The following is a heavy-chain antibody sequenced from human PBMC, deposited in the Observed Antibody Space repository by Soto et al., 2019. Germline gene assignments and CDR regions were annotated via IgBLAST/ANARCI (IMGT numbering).Heavy chain of an antibody. D-gene: IGHD4-17*01. CDR1: GFTFGDYG. CDR3: ATSTTVTTIWFDP. V-gene: IGHV3-49*03. CDR2: IRTKAFGGTT. Sequence: GGSLRLSCSASGFTFGDYGVSWFRQAPGQGLEWVGYIRTKAFGGTTEYAASAKGRFIISRDDSKSIAYLQMNSLKTEDTAVYYCATSTTVTTIWFDPWGQGTPVTVSS. J-gene: IGHJ5*02.